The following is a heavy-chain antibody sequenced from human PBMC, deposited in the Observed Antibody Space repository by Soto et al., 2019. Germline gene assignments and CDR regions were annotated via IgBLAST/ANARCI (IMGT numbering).Heavy chain of an antibody. CDR1: GFTFSSYS. V-gene: IGHV3-48*01. CDR2: ISSSGSTI. Sequence: PGGSLRLSCAASGFTFSSYSMNWVRQAPGKGLEWVSYISSSGSTIYYADSVKGRFTISRDNAKNSLYLQMNSLRAEDTAVYYCAAPVSNWNYDYYYYYMDVWGKGTTVTVSS. J-gene: IGHJ6*03. CDR3: AAPVSNWNYDYYYYYMDV. D-gene: IGHD1-7*01.